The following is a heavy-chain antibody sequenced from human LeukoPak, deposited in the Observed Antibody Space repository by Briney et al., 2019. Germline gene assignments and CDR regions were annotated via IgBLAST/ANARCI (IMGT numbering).Heavy chain of an antibody. Sequence: ASVKVSCKVSGYTLTELSMHWVRQAPGKGLEWMGGFDPEDGETIYAQKFQGRVTITADESTSTAYMELSSLRSEDTAVYYCARGVGSYDSSGYYFDYWGQGTLVTVSS. CDR1: GYTLTELS. D-gene: IGHD3-22*01. CDR2: FDPEDGET. J-gene: IGHJ4*02. CDR3: ARGVGSYDSSGYYFDY. V-gene: IGHV1-24*01.